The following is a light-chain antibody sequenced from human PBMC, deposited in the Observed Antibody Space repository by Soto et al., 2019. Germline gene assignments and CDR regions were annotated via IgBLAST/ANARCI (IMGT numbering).Light chain of an antibody. CDR2: YDS. V-gene: IGLV3-21*04. CDR1: NIGSKS. Sequence: SYELTQPPSVSVAPGKTAGITWGGNNIGSKSVHWYQQKPGQAPVLVIYYDSDRPSGIPERFSGSNSGNTATLTISRVEAGDEADYYCQVWDSSSDHRVFGGGTKLTVL. J-gene: IGLJ2*01. CDR3: QVWDSSSDHRV.